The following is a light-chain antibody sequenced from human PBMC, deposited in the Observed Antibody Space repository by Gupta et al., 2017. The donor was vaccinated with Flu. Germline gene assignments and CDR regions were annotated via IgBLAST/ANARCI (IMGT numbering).Light chain of an antibody. CDR2: SNN. CDR1: SSNIGINT. CDR3: AEWAESLHGWV. Sequence: QSVLTQPPSASGTPGQRVTISCSGSSSNIGINTVSWYQQLPGTTPKLLIYSNNQRPSGVPDRFSGSKSGTSASLAISGLQSEDEADDDCAEWAESLHGWVFGGGTKLTVL. V-gene: IGLV1-44*01. J-gene: IGLJ2*01.